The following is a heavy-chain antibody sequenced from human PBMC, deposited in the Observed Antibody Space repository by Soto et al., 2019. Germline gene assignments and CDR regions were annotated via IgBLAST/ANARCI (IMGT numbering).Heavy chain of an antibody. Sequence: SGTLSLTCAVYGGSFSGYYWSWIRQPPGKGLEWIGEINHSGSTNYNPSLKSRVTISVDTSKNQFSLKLSSVTAADTAVYYCARATSIAARPLYYWGQGTLVTVSS. J-gene: IGHJ4*02. CDR3: ARATSIAARPLYY. D-gene: IGHD6-6*01. CDR2: INHSGST. V-gene: IGHV4-34*01. CDR1: GGSFSGYY.